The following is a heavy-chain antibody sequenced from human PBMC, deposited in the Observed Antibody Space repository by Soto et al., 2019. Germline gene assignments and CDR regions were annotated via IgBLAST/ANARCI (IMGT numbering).Heavy chain of an antibody. J-gene: IGHJ6*02. Sequence: HPGGSLRLSCEASGFTFRNNGMHWVRQAPGKGLEWVAVISYDGNNKYYADSVKGRFTISRDNSKNTVYLQMNNLRAGDTAMYYCAKGGSGNYLTYYYYYGMDVWGQGTTVTVSS. CDR3: AKGGSGNYLTYYYYYGMDV. CDR1: GFTFRNNG. V-gene: IGHV3-30*18. CDR2: ISYDGNNK. D-gene: IGHD3-22*01.